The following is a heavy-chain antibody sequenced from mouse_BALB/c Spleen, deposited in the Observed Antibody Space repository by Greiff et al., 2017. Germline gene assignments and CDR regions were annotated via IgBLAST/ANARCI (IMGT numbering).Heavy chain of an antibody. CDR2: ISSGGST. D-gene: IGHD1-2*01. Sequence: EVKLMESGGGLVKPGGSLKLSCAASGFTFSSYAMSWVRQTPEKRLEWVASISSGGSTYYPDSVKGRFTISRDNARNILYLQMSSLRSEDTAMYYCARGITTAYYAMDYWGQGTSVTVSS. CDR3: ARGITTAYYAMDY. V-gene: IGHV5-6-5*01. J-gene: IGHJ4*01. CDR1: GFTFSSYA.